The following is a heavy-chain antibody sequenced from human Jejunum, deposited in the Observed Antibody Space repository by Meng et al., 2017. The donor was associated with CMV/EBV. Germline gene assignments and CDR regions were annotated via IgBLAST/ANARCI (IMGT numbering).Heavy chain of an antibody. D-gene: IGHD1-26*01. V-gene: IGHV3-53*01. CDR2: IYSGEST. CDR1: GFTVIRNN. J-gene: IGHJ4*02. Sequence: LSCVASGFTVIRNNMTWVRQAPGKGLEWVSAIYSGESTYYADSVKGRFTISRDNSKNTLYLQMNSLRAEDTAVYYCAKKYSGSFDYWGQGTLVTVSS. CDR3: AKKYSGSFDY.